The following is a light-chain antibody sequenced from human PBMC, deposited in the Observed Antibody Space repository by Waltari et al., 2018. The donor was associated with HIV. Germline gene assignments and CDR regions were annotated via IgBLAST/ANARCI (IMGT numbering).Light chain of an antibody. Sequence: QSVLTQPPSASETPGQRVAIACSGSSSDIGSNAVNWYQKLPGTAPKLLIDSNTRRPSGVPDLFAGSKSGTSASLAISGLQSEDEADYYCAAWDDSLNGPHVVFGGGTKLTVL. J-gene: IGLJ2*01. V-gene: IGLV1-44*01. CDR1: SSDIGSNA. CDR3: AAWDDSLNGPHVV. CDR2: SNT.